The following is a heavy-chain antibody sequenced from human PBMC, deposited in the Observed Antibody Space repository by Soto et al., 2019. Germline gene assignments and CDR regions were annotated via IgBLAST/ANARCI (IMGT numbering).Heavy chain of an antibody. CDR3: ARDGGIDSSGYYYVDPTFQVY. Sequence: GGSLRLSCAASGFTFSSYAMSWVRQAPGKGLEWVSYISSSSSTIYYADSVKGRFTISRDNAKNSLYLQMNSLRDEDTAVYYCARDGGIDSSGYYYVDPTFQVYWGQGTLVTVSS. J-gene: IGHJ4*02. D-gene: IGHD3-22*01. V-gene: IGHV3-48*02. CDR1: GFTFSSYA. CDR2: ISSSSSTI.